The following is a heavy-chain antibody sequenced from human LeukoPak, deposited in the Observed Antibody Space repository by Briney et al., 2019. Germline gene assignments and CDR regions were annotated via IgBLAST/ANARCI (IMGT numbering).Heavy chain of an antibody. CDR3: ARALIAAAGIDAFDI. CDR1: GFTSNSYA. D-gene: IGHD6-13*01. CDR2: ISYDGSNK. V-gene: IGHV3-30*04. Sequence: GRSLRLSCAASGFTSNSYAMHWVRQALGKGLEWVALISYDGSNKYYADSVRGRFTISRDNSKNTLFLQMNSLRAEDTAVYYCARALIAAAGIDAFDIWGQGTMVTVSS. J-gene: IGHJ3*02.